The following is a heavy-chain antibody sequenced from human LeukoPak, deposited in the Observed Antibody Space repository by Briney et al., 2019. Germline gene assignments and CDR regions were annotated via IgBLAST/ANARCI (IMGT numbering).Heavy chain of an antibody. CDR3: ARDNFDGVLWGFDY. J-gene: IGHJ4*02. V-gene: IGHV3-48*02. CDR2: ISSSSSTK. CDR1: GFTFSGYS. Sequence: GGSLRLSCAASGFTFSGYSMNWVRQAPGKGLEWVSSISSSSSTKDYADSVKGRFTISRDNAKNSLYLQMNSLGDEDTAMYYCARDNFDGVLWGFDYWGQGTLVTVSS. D-gene: IGHD2-8*01.